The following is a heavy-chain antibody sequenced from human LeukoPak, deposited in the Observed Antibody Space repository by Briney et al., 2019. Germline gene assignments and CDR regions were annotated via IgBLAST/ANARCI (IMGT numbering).Heavy chain of an antibody. J-gene: IGHJ3*02. D-gene: IGHD6-19*01. CDR1: GASIDTYC. CDR3: ASRSGWFTFDI. CDR2: IFDSGDP. Sequence: PSETLSLTCTVSGASIDTYCWSWIRQPPGKGLEWIGYIFDSGDPNYNPSLKSRLTISLDTAKNQFSLRLRSVTAADTAVYYCASRSGWFTFDIWGQGTMVTVSS. V-gene: IGHV4-59*01.